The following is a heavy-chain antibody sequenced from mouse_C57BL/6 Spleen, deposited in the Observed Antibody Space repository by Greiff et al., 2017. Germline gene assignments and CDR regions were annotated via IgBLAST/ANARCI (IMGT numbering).Heavy chain of an antibody. CDR1: GYTFTDYE. D-gene: IGHD1-1*01. V-gene: IGHV1-15*01. Sequence: VQLQQSGAELVRPGASVTLSCKASGYTFTDYEMHWVKQTPVHGLEWIGAIDPETGGTAYNQKFKGKAILTADNSSSTAYMELRSLTSEASAVYYCTRDYYGSSYRYFEVWGTGTTVTVSS. CDR2: IDPETGGT. J-gene: IGHJ1*03. CDR3: TRDYYGSSYRYFEV.